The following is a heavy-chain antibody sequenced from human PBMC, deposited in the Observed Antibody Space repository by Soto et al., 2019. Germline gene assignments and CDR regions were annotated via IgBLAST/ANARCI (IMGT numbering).Heavy chain of an antibody. V-gene: IGHV4-39*07. D-gene: IGHD3-16*02. J-gene: IGHJ5*02. CDR1: GGSISSSSYY. Sequence: SETLSLICTVSGGSISSSSYYWGWIRQHPGKGLEWIGSIYYSGSAYYNPSLKSRVTMSVDTSKNQFSLKLSSVTAADTAVYYCASRMLSGFDPWGQGILVTVSS. CDR3: ASRMLSGFDP. CDR2: IYYSGSA.